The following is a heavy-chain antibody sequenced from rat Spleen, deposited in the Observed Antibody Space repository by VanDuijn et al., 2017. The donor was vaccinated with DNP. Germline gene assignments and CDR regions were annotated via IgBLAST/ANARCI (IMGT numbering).Heavy chain of an antibody. CDR3: AGRPPPTRGPFDY. CDR2: ISYDGSDT. D-gene: IGHD1-4*01. CDR1: GFTFSSFA. V-gene: IGHV5-29*01. J-gene: IGHJ2*01. Sequence: EVQLVESGGGLVQPGRSLKLSCAASGFTFSSFAMAWVRQAPTKGLEWVASISYDGSDTYYRDSVKGRFTISRENAKSTLHLQMDSLRSDDTATYYCAGRPPPTRGPFDYWGQGIMVTVSS.